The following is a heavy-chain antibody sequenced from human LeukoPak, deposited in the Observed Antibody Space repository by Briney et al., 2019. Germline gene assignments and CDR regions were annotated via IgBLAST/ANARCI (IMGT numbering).Heavy chain of an antibody. CDR1: GGSISSYY. V-gene: IGHV4-59*12. J-gene: IGHJ4*02. CDR3: ASNFVAAAVGLYYFDY. CDR2: IYHSGST. Sequence: SETLSLTCTVSGGSISSYYWSWIRQPPGKGLEWIGYIYHSGSTYYNPSLKSRVTISVDRSKNQFSLKLSSVTAADTAVYYCASNFVAAAVGLYYFDYWGQGTLVTVSS. D-gene: IGHD6-13*01.